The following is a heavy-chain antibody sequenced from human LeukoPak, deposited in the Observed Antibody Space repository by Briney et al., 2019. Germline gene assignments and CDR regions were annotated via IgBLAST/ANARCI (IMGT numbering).Heavy chain of an antibody. J-gene: IGHJ4*02. CDR1: GYTFTGYY. V-gene: IGHV1-2*06. D-gene: IGHD6-6*01. CDR3: ARMYSGSSGFHDY. CDR2: VNPHSGGT. Sequence: ASVKVSCKASGYTFTGYYMHWVRQAPGQGLEWTGRVNPHSGGTNYAQKFQGRVTMTRDTAISTAYMELGGLRSDDSAVYYCARMYSGSSGFHDYWGQGTLVTVSS.